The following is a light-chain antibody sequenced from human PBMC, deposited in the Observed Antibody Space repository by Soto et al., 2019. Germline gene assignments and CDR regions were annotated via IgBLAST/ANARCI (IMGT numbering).Light chain of an antibody. CDR3: QSYDSSLSGWV. CDR1: SSNIGTGYD. CDR2: GNN. V-gene: IGLV1-40*01. J-gene: IGLJ3*02. Sequence: QAVVTQPPSVSGAPGQRVTTSCTGSSSNIGTGYDVHWYQQFPGTAPKLLIYGNNNRPSGVPDRFSGSKSGTSASLAITGLQAEDEADYYCQSYDSSLSGWVFGGGTKLTVL.